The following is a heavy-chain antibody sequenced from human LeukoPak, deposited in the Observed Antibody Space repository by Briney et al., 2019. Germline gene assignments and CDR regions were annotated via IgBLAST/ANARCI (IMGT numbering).Heavy chain of an antibody. CDR2: IRDDGSNK. Sequence: PGGSLRLSCAASGFTFSSYAMSWVRQAPGKGLEWVAFIRDDGSNKLYADSVKGRFTISRDNSKNTLYLQMNSLRAEDTAVYFCAKTYSSGWYFDCWGQGTLVTVSS. V-gene: IGHV3-30*02. J-gene: IGHJ4*02. CDR1: GFTFSSYA. CDR3: AKTYSSGWYFDC. D-gene: IGHD6-13*01.